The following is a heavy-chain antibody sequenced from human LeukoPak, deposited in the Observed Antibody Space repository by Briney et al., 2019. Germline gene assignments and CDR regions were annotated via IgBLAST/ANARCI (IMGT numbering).Heavy chain of an antibody. Sequence: PGGSLRLSCAASGFPFSSYAMSWVRQAPGKGLEWVSAISGSGGSTYHADSVKGRFTISRDNSKNTLYLQMNSLRAEDTAVYYCAKGVSGYYYHWGQGTLVTVSS. V-gene: IGHV3-23*01. CDR3: AKGVSGYYYH. D-gene: IGHD3-22*01. J-gene: IGHJ5*02. CDR1: GFPFSSYA. CDR2: ISGSGGST.